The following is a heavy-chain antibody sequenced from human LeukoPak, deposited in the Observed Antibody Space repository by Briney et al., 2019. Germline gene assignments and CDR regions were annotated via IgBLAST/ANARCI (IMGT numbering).Heavy chain of an antibody. Sequence: PGGSLRLSCAASGFTSSSYALRWVRQAPGKGLWWVSAISGSGGSTYYADSVRGRFTISRDNSKNTLYLQMNSLRAEDTAVYYCAKSLFPWGRITMIVVVIYDAFDIWGQGTMVTVSS. CDR1: GFTSSSYA. V-gene: IGHV3-23*01. J-gene: IGHJ3*02. D-gene: IGHD3-22*01. CDR3: AKSLFPWGRITMIVVVIYDAFDI. CDR2: ISGSGGST.